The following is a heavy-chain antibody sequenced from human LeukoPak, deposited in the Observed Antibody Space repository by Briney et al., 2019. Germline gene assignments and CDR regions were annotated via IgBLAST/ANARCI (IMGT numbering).Heavy chain of an antibody. V-gene: IGHV1-18*01. Sequence: EASVKVSCKASRYTFTSYGISWVLQAPGRGLEWMGWISDYNGNTNYAQKLQGRVTMTTDTSTSTAYMELRSLSSDDTAVYFCARDLDIDSLPGSWFDPWGQGTLVTVSS. CDR2: ISDYNGNT. D-gene: IGHD5-18*01. CDR1: RYTFTSYG. J-gene: IGHJ5*02. CDR3: ARDLDIDSLPGSWFDP.